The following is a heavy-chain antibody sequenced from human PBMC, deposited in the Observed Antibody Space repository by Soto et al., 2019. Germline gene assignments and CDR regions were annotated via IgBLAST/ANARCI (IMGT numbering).Heavy chain of an antibody. D-gene: IGHD4-17*01. V-gene: IGHV5-51*01. Sequence: GESLKISCQGSGYTFTTYWVGWVRQRPGKGLDWMGNIYPGDSDVKYSPSFQGQVTISVDKSISTAYLQWSSLKASDTAMYYCARWGRDYANDAFDIWGQGTMVTVSS. CDR3: ARWGRDYANDAFDI. CDR1: GYTFTTYW. CDR2: IYPGDSDV. J-gene: IGHJ3*02.